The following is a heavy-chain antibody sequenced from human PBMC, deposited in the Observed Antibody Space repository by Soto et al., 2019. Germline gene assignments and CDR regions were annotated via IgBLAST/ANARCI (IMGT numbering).Heavy chain of an antibody. Sequence: QVQLVQSGAEVKKPGSSVKVSCKASGGTFNNYAISWVRQAPGQGLEWMGGISPIIGTADYAHKFQGRLAISADESTGTTFMELSSLRSEDTALYYCARVGVDVVATSAFDYWGQGTLVTVSS. V-gene: IGHV1-69*01. D-gene: IGHD5-12*01. CDR3: ARVGVDVVATSAFDY. CDR1: GGTFNNYA. J-gene: IGHJ4*02. CDR2: ISPIIGTA.